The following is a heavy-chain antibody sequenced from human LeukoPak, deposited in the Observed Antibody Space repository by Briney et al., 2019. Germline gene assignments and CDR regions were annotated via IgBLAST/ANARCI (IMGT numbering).Heavy chain of an antibody. CDR1: EFTFSDYY. J-gene: IGHJ4*02. V-gene: IGHV3-11*03. Sequence: KPGGSLILSCAASEFTFSDYYMSWVRQAPGKGLEWVSYITSSSSYTKYADPVKGRFTISRDNAKNSLYLQMNNLRAEDTAVYYCARIQVSYGGYPRYFDYWGQGTLVTVSS. D-gene: IGHD5-12*01. CDR2: ITSSSSYT. CDR3: ARIQVSYGGYPRYFDY.